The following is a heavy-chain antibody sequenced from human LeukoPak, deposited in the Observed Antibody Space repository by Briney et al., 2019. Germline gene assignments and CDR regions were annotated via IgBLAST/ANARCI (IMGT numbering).Heavy chain of an antibody. D-gene: IGHD3-22*01. CDR3: AKDPTAHYYDSAVYFDY. V-gene: IGHV3-30*02. Sequence: SGGSLRLSCAASGFTFSNYGMDWVRQAPGKGLEWVAFIRHDGSNKYYVDSVKGRFTISRDNSENTLYLQMNSLRSEDTAMYYCAKDPTAHYYDSAVYFDYWGQGTLVTVSS. CDR2: IRHDGSNK. J-gene: IGHJ4*02. CDR1: GFTFSNYG.